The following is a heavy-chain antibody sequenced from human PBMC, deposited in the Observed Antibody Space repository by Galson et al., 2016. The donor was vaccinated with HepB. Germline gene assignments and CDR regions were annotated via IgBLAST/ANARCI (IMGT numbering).Heavy chain of an antibody. Sequence: SLRLSCAASGFTFSSYGMHWVRQAPGKGLEWVAVIWYDGSNKYHADSVKGRFTISRDNSNNTLYLQMNTLRAEDTAMYYCAKEKSYGSDVFNMWGQGTMVAVSS. V-gene: IGHV3-33*06. CDR2: IWYDGSNK. J-gene: IGHJ3*02. CDR1: GFTFSSYG. D-gene: IGHD3-10*01. CDR3: AKEKSYGSDVFNM.